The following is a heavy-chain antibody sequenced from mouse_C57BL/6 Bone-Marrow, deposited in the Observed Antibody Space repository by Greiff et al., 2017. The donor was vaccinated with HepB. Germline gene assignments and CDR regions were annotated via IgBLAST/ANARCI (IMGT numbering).Heavy chain of an antibody. D-gene: IGHD1-1*01. CDR1: GFTFSDYY. V-gene: IGHV5-16*01. J-gene: IGHJ4*01. CDR3: AREGGSSYDYAMDY. Sequence: DVQLVESEGGLVQPGSSMKLSCTASGFTFSDYYMAWVRQVPEKGLEWVANINYDGSSTYYLDSLKSRFIISRDNAKNILYLQMSSLKSEDTATYYCAREGGSSYDYAMDYWGQGTSGTVSS. CDR2: INYDGSST.